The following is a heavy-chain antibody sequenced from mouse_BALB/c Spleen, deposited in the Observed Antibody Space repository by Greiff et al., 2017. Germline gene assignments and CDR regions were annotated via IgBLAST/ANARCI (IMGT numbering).Heavy chain of an antibody. CDR1: GSPLSTFG. V-gene: IGHV5-17*02. D-gene: IGHD1-2*01. J-gene: IGHJ4*01. CDR3: ARSTTATMDY. Sequence: EVMLVESGGGLVQPGGSRKLPCAASGSPLSTFGLHWVRQAPEKGLEWVAYISSGSSTIYYADTVKGRFTISRDNPKNTLFLQMTSLRSEDTAMYYCARSTTATMDYWGQGTSVTVSS. CDR2: ISSGSSTI.